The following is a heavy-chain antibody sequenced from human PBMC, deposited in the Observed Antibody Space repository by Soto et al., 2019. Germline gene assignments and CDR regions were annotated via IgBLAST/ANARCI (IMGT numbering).Heavy chain of an antibody. V-gene: IGHV3-23*01. CDR2: ISGSGGST. Sequence: EVQLLESGGGLVQPGGSLRLSCAASGFTFSSYAMSWVRQAPGKGLEWVSAISGSGGSTYYADCVKARFTISRDNSKNTLYLQMNSLRAEDTAVYYCSKDHRYYGSGTGESWGQGTLVTVSS. CDR1: GFTFSSYA. J-gene: IGHJ5*02. D-gene: IGHD3-10*01. CDR3: SKDHRYYGSGTGES.